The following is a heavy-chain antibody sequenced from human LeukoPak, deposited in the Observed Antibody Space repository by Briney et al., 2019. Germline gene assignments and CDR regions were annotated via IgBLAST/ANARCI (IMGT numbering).Heavy chain of an antibody. CDR1: GDSISRSDSY. CDR2: IYYSGRT. CDR3: ARRRYYDGSGYLE. V-gene: IGHV4-39*01. J-gene: IGHJ1*01. Sequence: SETLSLTCSVSGDSISRSDSYWDWIRQPPGKGLQWIGTIYYSGRTYYSPSLKSRVTLSVDTSNNQFSLNLRSVTAADTAVYYCARRRYYDGSGYLEWGQGTLLSVSS. D-gene: IGHD3-22*01.